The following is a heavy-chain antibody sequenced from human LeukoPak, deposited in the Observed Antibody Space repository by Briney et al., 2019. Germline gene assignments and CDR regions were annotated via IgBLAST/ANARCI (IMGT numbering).Heavy chain of an antibody. CDR2: IYYSGSS. CDR3: ASAKRSGYYYYYMDV. J-gene: IGHJ6*03. D-gene: IGHD1-1*01. CDR1: GGSISSSSYY. Sequence: SETLSLTCTVSGGSISSSSYYWGWIRQPPGKGLEWIGSIYYSGSSFDNPALKSRVTISVDTSKNQFSLKLSSVTAADTAVYYCASAKRSGYYYYYMDVWGKGTTVTVSS. V-gene: IGHV4-39*07.